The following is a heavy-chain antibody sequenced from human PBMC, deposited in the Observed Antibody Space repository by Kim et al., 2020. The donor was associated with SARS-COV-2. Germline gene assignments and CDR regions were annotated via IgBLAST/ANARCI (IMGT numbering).Heavy chain of an antibody. D-gene: IGHD2-15*01. CDR2: IKSKVDGGTV. J-gene: IGHJ4*02. CDR3: MTWESSCSGGNCYSDY. CDR1: GLTLNRVW. Sequence: GGSLRLSCTASGLTLNRVWMHWVRQAPGKGPEWVGRIKSKVDGGTVEYGAPAKARFTISRDDSKNTLYLQMNSLKTEDTALYYCMTWESSCSGGNCYSDYWGQGALVTVSS. V-gene: IGHV3-15*01.